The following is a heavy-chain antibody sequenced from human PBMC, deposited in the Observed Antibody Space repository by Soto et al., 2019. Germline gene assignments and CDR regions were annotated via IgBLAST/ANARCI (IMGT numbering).Heavy chain of an antibody. CDR2: IIPIRGIA. CDR3: ASLCPPIGYCSSTSCYVSYYYYYMDV. J-gene: IGHJ6*03. D-gene: IGHD2-2*01. CDR1: GGTFSSYT. Sequence: QVQLVQSEAEVKKPGSSVKVSCKASGGTFSSYTISWVRQAPGQGLEWMGRIIPIRGIANYAQKFQGRVTITADKSTSTAYMELSSLRSEDTAVYYCASLCPPIGYCSSTSCYVSYYYYYMDVWGKGTTVTVSS. V-gene: IGHV1-69*02.